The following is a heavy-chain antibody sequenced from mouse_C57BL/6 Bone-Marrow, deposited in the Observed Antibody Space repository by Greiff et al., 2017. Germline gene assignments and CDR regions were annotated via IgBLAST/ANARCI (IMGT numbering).Heavy chain of an antibody. CDR3: AREWDYDCFFAY. V-gene: IGHV1-63*01. Sequence: QVQLKQSGAELVRPGTSVKMSCKASGYTFTNYWIGWAKQRPGHGLEWIGDIYPGGGYTNYNEKFKGKATLTADKSSSTAYMQFSSLTSEDSAIYYCAREWDYDCFFAYWGQGTLVTVSA. CDR2: IYPGGGYT. D-gene: IGHD2-4*01. J-gene: IGHJ3*01. CDR1: GYTFTNYW.